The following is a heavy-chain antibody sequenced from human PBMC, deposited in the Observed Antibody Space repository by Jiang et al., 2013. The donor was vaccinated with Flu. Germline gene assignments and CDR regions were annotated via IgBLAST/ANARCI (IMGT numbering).Heavy chain of an antibody. CDR2: INANTGKP. D-gene: IGHD1-14*01. J-gene: IGHJ6*02. V-gene: IGHV7-4-1*02. Sequence: QSGSELKRPGDSVKVSCKASGYTFKTYAMNWVRQAPGQGLGWMGWINANTGKPTYDQGFTGRFQFSLDTSVTTVYLQITNLRAEDTAVYYCARESEPKDVWGQGTTVTVSS. CDR3: ARESEPKDV. CDR1: GYTFKTYA.